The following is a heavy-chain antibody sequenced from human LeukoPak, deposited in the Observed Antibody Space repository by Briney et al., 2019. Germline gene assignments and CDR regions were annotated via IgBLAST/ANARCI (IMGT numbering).Heavy chain of an antibody. CDR3: ARVGSSGPMGYYYYMDV. J-gene: IGHJ6*03. V-gene: IGHV4-4*07. CDR1: GGSISSYY. D-gene: IGHD6-13*01. CDR2: IYTSGST. Sequence: PSETLSLTSTVSGGSISSYYWSWIRQPAGKGLEWIGRIYTSGSTNYNPSLKSRVTMSVDTSKNQFSLKLSSVTAADTAVYYCARVGSSGPMGYYYYMDVWGKGTTVTVSS.